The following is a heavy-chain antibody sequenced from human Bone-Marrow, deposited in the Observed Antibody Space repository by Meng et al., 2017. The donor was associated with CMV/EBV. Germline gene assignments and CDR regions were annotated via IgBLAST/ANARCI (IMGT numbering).Heavy chain of an antibody. V-gene: IGHV4-39*07. D-gene: IGHD5-18*01. J-gene: IGHJ4*02. CDR2: IYYSGST. CDR1: GGSISSSSYY. Sequence: ESLKISCTVSGGSISSSSYYWGWIRQPPGKGLEWIGSIYYSGSTYYNPSLKSRVTISVDTSKNQFSLKLSSVTAADTAVYYCERDRWIQLGDQPIEYWGQGTLVTVSS. CDR3: ERDRWIQLGDQPIEY.